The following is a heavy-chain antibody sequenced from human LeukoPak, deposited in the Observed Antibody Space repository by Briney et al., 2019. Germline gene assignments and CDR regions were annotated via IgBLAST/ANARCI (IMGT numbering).Heavy chain of an antibody. D-gene: IGHD2-2*01. Sequence: SSVNVSCKASGYTFTGYYMHWVRQAPGQGLDGMGWINPNSGGTEYAQKFQGRVTMTRDTSITTAYMELSRLRSDDTAMYYCARDHCTRSSCYEDHYYGMDVWGQGTTVTVSS. CDR2: INPNSGGT. CDR1: GYTFTGYY. J-gene: IGHJ6*02. CDR3: ARDHCTRSSCYEDHYYGMDV. V-gene: IGHV1-2*02.